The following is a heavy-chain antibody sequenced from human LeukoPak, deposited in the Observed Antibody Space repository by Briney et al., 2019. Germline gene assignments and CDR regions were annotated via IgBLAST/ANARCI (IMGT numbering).Heavy chain of an antibody. D-gene: IGHD6-6*01. V-gene: IGHV4-4*07. Sequence: PSETLSLTCDVSGGSISGNYWSWIRQPAGKGLEWVGRVHTSGSTNYNPSLKSRVTLSQDTSKNQFYLRLTSVTAADTAVYYCARDQTSIAARQDWYFDLWGRGTLVTVSS. CDR3: ARDQTSIAARQDWYFDL. CDR2: VHTSGST. J-gene: IGHJ2*01. CDR1: GGSISGNY.